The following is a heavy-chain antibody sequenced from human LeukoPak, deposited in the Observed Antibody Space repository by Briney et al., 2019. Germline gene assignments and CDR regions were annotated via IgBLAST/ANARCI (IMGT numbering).Heavy chain of an antibody. D-gene: IGHD3-10*01. J-gene: IGHJ6*02. CDR3: ARDGGSGSPHLSYSYYGMDV. CDR2: IYSGDTT. Sequence: PGGSLRLSCAASGFTVSITYMTWVRQAPGKGLEWVSFIYSGDTTYYADSVKGRFTISRDSSKHTLYLQMNSLRVEDTAVYYCARDGGSGSPHLSYSYYGMDVWGQGTTVTVSS. V-gene: IGHV3-53*01. CDR1: GFTVSITY.